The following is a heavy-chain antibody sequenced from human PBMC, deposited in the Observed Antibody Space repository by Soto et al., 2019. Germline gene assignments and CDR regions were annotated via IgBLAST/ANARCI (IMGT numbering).Heavy chain of an antibody. CDR3: ARDSHVGSGWQLTADY. D-gene: IGHD6-19*01. CDR2: IWYDGSNK. CDR1: GFTFSSYG. V-gene: IGHV3-33*01. J-gene: IGHJ4*02. Sequence: GWSLRLSCAASGFTFSSYGMHWVRQAPGKGLEWVAVIWYDGSNKYYAESVKGRFTISRDNSKNTLYLQMNSLRAEDTAVYYCARDSHVGSGWQLTADYWGQGTLVTGSS.